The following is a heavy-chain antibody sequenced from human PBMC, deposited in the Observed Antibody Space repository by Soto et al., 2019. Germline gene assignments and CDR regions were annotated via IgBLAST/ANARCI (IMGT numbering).Heavy chain of an antibody. Sequence: QVQLVQSGAEVKKPESSVKVSCKAPGGTFSTYAISWVRQAPGQGLEWMGGIIPMFGTSNYAQRFHDRVTITAYESTNTAYMELISLRSEHPAVYFCASGIQLWLRRINNGYSGWGQGTLVTVSS. CDR3: ASGIQLWLRRINNGYSG. V-gene: IGHV1-69*12. D-gene: IGHD5-18*01. CDR2: IIPMFGTS. CDR1: GGTFSTYA. J-gene: IGHJ4*02.